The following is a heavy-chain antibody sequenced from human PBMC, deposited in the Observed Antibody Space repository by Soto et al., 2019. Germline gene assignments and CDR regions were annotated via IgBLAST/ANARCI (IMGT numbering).Heavy chain of an antibody. J-gene: IGHJ4*02. D-gene: IGHD6-13*01. Sequence: QVQLQESGPGLVRPSGTVSLTCAVSGLSISSGDWWSWVRQPPGKGLEWIGEIHHSGSANYNPSLESRVTLSVVPSKDLFSLTLISVTAADTAFYYCARDQGSHPGDWGQGNLVSVSS. CDR1: GLSISSGDW. CDR2: IHHSGSA. V-gene: IGHV4-4*02. CDR3: ARDQGSHPGD.